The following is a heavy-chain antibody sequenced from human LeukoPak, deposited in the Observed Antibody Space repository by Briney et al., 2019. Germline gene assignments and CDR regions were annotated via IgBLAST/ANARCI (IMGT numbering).Heavy chain of an antibody. CDR1: GXSVSSKSCA. Sequence: SQTLSLTCAISGXSVSSKSCAWNWIRQSPSRGLEWLGRIYYQSKWYNEYAVSVKSRITINPDTSEKQFSLQLTSVTPEDTAVYYCARGWAATGMDVWGQGITVAVSS. CDR3: ARGWAATGMDV. CDR2: IYYQSKWYN. V-gene: IGHV6-1*01. J-gene: IGHJ6*02. D-gene: IGHD3-16*01.